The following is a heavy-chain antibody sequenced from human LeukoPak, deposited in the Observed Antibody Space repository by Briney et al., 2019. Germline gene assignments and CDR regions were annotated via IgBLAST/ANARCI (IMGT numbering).Heavy chain of an antibody. J-gene: IGHJ2*01. CDR3: ARVGDHFHWYLDL. CDR2: LYSGSDT. CDR1: GFTVSTKY. V-gene: IGHV3-53*01. Sequence: GGSLRLSCAASGFTVSTKYMNWVRQAPGKGLEWVSILYSGSDTYYANSVKGRFTISRDSSKSILFLQMNDLRAEDTAVYYCARVGDHFHWYLDLWGRGTLVTVSS. D-gene: IGHD3-10*01.